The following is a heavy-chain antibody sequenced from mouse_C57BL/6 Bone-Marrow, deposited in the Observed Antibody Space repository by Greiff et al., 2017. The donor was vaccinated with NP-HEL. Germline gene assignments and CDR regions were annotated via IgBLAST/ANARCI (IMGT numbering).Heavy chain of an antibody. Sequence: QVQLQQSGTELVKPGASVKLSCKASGYTFTSYWMHWVKQRPGQGLEWIGNINPSNGGTNYNEKFKSKATLTVDKSSSTAYMQLSSLTSEDSAVYYCARGPLLLLPWFAYWGQGTLVTVSA. CDR2: INPSNGGT. J-gene: IGHJ3*01. D-gene: IGHD1-1*01. CDR3: ARGPLLLLPWFAY. V-gene: IGHV1-53*01. CDR1: GYTFTSYW.